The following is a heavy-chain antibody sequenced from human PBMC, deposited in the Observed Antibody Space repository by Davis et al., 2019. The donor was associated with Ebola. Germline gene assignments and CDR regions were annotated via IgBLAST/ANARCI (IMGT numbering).Heavy chain of an antibody. J-gene: IGHJ4*02. CDR2: ISGSGSSA. Sequence: GGSLRLSCAASGFTFSSYAMSWVRQAPGKGLEWVSGISGSGSSAYYPDSVKGRFTISRDNAKNSLYLQMNSLRAEDTAVYYCARARVAVVASYLDYWGQGTLVTVSS. V-gene: IGHV3-23*01. D-gene: IGHD2-15*01. CDR1: GFTFSSYA. CDR3: ARARVAVVASYLDY.